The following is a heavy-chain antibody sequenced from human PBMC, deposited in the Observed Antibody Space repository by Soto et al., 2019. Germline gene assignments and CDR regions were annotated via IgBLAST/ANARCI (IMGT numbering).Heavy chain of an antibody. Sequence: LRLSCEASGFTLKSYEVNWVRQAPGKGLEWISYITSSTRTTYYADSVKGRFTISRDNARKSVYLQMNSLRVEDTAIYYCARGNTSIKGDLSHYKGLDVWGQGTTVTVSS. CDR1: GFTLKSYE. V-gene: IGHV3-48*03. D-gene: IGHD3-10*01. CDR2: ITSSTRTT. J-gene: IGHJ6*02. CDR3: ARGNTSIKGDLSHYKGLDV.